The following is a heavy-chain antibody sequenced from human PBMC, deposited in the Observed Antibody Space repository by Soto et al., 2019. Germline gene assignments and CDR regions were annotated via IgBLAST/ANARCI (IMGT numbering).Heavy chain of an antibody. CDR3: ARALYCSXGSCYSGLYYYYYGMDV. CDR2: INSDGSST. V-gene: IGHV3-74*01. Sequence: HPGGSLRLSCAASGFTFSSYWMHWVRQAPGKGLVWVSRINSDGSSTSYADSVKGRFTISRDNAKNTLYLQMNSLRAEDTAVYYCARALYCSXGSCYSGLYYYYYGMDVWGQGTTVTVSS. D-gene: IGHD2-15*01. J-gene: IGHJ6*01. CDR1: GFTFSSYW.